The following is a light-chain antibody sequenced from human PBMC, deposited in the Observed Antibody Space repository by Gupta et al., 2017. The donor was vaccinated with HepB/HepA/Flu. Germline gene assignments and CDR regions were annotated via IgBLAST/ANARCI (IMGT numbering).Light chain of an antibody. V-gene: IGLV2-14*03. CDR3: TSYTSSITYV. Sequence: QSALTQPASVSGCPGQSIPISCTGTNRDIGGYNYVSWYQQHPGKAPKLIIYSVSDRPSGVSNRFSGSKSGNTASLTISGLQAEDEADYYCTSYTSSITYVFGTGTRVTVL. J-gene: IGLJ1*01. CDR2: SVS. CDR1: NRDIGGYNY.